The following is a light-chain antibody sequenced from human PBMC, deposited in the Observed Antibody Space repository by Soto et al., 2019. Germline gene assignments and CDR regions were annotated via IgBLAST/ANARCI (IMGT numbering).Light chain of an antibody. CDR2: DAS. CDR3: QPYGDWPQDT. J-gene: IGKJ2*01. V-gene: IGKV3-15*01. Sequence: DIVMTQSPATLSVSPGERATLSCRASQSVSRNLAWYQQKPGQPPRLLIYDASTRATGVPARFGGSGSGTALTLTIRGLQSEDFAVYYCQPYGDWPQDTFGQGTKVDIX. CDR1: QSVSRN.